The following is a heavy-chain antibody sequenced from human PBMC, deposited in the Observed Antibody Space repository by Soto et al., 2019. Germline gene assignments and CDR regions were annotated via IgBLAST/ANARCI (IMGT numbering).Heavy chain of an antibody. V-gene: IGHV3-30*18. J-gene: IGHJ6*02. CDR2: ISYDGSNK. D-gene: IGHD6-19*01. Sequence: GGSLRLSCAASGFTFSSYGMHWVRQAPGKGLEWVAVISYDGSNKYYADSLKGRFTISRDNSKNTLYLQMNSLRAEDTAVYYCAKDLLAVAATYYYYGMDVWGQGTTVTVSS. CDR3: AKDLLAVAATYYYYGMDV. CDR1: GFTFSSYG.